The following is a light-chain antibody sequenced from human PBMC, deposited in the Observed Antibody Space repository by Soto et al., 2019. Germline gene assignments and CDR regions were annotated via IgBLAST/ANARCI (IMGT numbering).Light chain of an antibody. CDR3: QVWDSSSDLHVV. V-gene: IGLV3-21*04. Sequence: SYELTPPPSVSVAPGKTARITCGGNNIGSKSVHWYQQKPGQAPVLVIYYDSDRPSGIPERFSGSNSGNTATLTISRVEAGDEADYYCQVWDSSSDLHVVFGGGTKLTVL. CDR2: YDS. J-gene: IGLJ2*01. CDR1: NIGSKS.